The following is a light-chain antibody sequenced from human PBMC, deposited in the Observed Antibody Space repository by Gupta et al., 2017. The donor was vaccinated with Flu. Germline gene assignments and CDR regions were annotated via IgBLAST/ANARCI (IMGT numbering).Light chain of an antibody. CDR3: HLWDNSNGHRDV. Sequence: SDVLTPPPSLSVAPGQTAMITCWANGFGRGYVQWYQQRAGPAPVLVISNNYERPAGMPERFSFSMSGNTDSPTIDRVEAGDEADYDCHLWDNSNGHRDVFGPGTKVTVV. CDR1: GFGRGY. CDR2: NNY. V-gene: IGLV3-21*02. J-gene: IGLJ1*01.